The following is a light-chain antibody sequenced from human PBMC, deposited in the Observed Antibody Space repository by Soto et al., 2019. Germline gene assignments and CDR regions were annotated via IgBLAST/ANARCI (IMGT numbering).Light chain of an antibody. CDR1: QSVGNN. V-gene: IGKV3-15*01. CDR3: QQYGAWPLT. Sequence: EIVVTQSPATLSVSPGERATLSCRASQSVGNNFAWYQQKPGQAPRLLIFATSTRATGVPARFSGSGSGTEFTLTISSLQSEDFAVYYCQQYGAWPLTFGGGAKVELE. CDR2: ATS. J-gene: IGKJ4*01.